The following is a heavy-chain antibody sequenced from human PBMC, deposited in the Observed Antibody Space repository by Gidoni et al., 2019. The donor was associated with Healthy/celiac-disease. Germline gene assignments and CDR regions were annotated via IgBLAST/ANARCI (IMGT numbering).Heavy chain of an antibody. V-gene: IGHV3-33*01. CDR3: ARDSVFNAVDI. CDR1: GCTLSSDG. D-gene: IGHD3-10*01. J-gene: IGHJ3*02. CDR2: IWGDGSNK. Sequence: QGHLVESGGGVVEPGRSVRLCCAASGCTLSSDGMHGVRPAPGKGLEWGAVIWGDGSNKYYAHSGKGRFSISRDKSKNTLYLQMDSLSAEDTAVYYCARDSVFNAVDIWGQGTMVTVSS.